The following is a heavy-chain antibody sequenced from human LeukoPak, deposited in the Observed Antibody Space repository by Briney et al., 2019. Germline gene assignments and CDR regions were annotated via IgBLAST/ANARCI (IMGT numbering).Heavy chain of an antibody. CDR3: AREGYSSSWYYFDY. Sequence: SETLSLTCAVNGGSFSDYYWSWLRQPPGKGLEWIGEINHSGSTNYNSSLKSRVTISVDTSKSQFSLKLSSVTAADTAVYYCAREGYSSSWYYFDYWGQGTLVTVSS. CDR1: GGSFSDYY. D-gene: IGHD6-13*01. V-gene: IGHV4-34*01. CDR2: INHSGST. J-gene: IGHJ4*02.